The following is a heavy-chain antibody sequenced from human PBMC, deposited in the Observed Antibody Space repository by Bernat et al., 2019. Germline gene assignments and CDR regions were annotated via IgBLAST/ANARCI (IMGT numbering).Heavy chain of an antibody. CDR1: GYSFTSYW. D-gene: IGHD2-8*01. V-gene: IGHV5-10-1*03. CDR2: IDPSDSYT. CDR3: ARHAIGIRSRRDWFDP. Sequence: EVQLVQSGAEVKKPGESLRISCKGSGYSFTSYWISWVRQMPGKGLEWMGRIDPSDSYTNYSPSFQGHVTISADKSISTAYLQWSSLKASDTAMYYCARHAIGIRSRRDWFDPWGQGTLVTVSS. J-gene: IGHJ5*02.